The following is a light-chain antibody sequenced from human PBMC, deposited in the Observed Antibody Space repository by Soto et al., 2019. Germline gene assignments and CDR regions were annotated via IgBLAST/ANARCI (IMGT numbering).Light chain of an antibody. Sequence: DIHMTHSPSTLSASVGDRVTITCRASQSIVNWLAWYQQKPGKAPKLLIYDASSLESGVPSRFSGSGSGTEFTLTITSLQPDDFATYYCQRYDSYSRTFGQGNKVEIX. CDR1: QSIVNW. CDR2: DAS. J-gene: IGKJ1*01. V-gene: IGKV1-5*01. CDR3: QRYDSYSRT.